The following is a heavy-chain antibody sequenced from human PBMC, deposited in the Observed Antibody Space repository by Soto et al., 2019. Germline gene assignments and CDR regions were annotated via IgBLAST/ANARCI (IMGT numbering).Heavy chain of an antibody. CDR2: ISWNSGSI. V-gene: IGHV3-9*01. CDR3: AKDYGDYGPPHPIDY. J-gene: IGHJ4*02. D-gene: IGHD4-17*01. CDR1: GFTFDDYA. Sequence: GGSLRLSCAASGFTFDDYAMHWVRQAPGKGLEWVSGISWNSGSIGYADSVKGRFTISRDNAKNSLYLQMNSLRAEDTALYYCAKDYGDYGPPHPIDYWGQGTLVTVSS.